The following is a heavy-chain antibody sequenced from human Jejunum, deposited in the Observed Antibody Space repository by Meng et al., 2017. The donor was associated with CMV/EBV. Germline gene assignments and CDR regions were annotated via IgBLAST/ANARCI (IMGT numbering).Heavy chain of an antibody. D-gene: IGHD6-19*01. CDR2: ISPSGGSK. Sequence: QVQWVQSGAEVKKPGASVKVSCKASGYTFTSYYMHWVRQAPGQGLEWMGIISPSGGSKSYAQKFQGRVTMTRDTSTSTVYMELSSLRSEDTAVYYCARFSSAWYADYWGQGTLVTVSS. V-gene: IGHV1-46*01. CDR1: GYTFTSYY. J-gene: IGHJ4*02. CDR3: ARFSSAWYADY.